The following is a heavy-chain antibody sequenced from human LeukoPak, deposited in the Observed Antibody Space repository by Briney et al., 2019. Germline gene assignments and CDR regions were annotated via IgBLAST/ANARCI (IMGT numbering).Heavy chain of an antibody. V-gene: IGHV3-74*01. D-gene: IGHD6-13*01. CDR3: TRDIAAAGFDN. J-gene: IGHJ4*02. Sequence: PGGSLRLSCAASGFIFSNYWMHWVRHAPGKGLVWVSRILSDGSSTSYADSVKGRFTFSRDNAKNTLYLQMNSLRVEDTAVYYCTRDIAAAGFDNWGQGTLVTVSS. CDR1: GFIFSNYW. CDR2: ILSDGSST.